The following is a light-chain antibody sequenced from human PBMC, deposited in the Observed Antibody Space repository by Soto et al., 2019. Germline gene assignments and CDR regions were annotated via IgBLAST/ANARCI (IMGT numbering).Light chain of an antibody. CDR3: PQSYCTLT. J-gene: IGKJ3*01. CDR2: AAS. CDR1: QSISSY. Sequence: DIQMTQSPSSLSASVGDRVTITCRASQSISSYLNWYQQKPGKAPKLLIYAASSLQSGVPSRFSGSGSGTDININISHLQPDDFATHYCPQSYCTLTFGPGTKVDIK. V-gene: IGKV1-39*01.